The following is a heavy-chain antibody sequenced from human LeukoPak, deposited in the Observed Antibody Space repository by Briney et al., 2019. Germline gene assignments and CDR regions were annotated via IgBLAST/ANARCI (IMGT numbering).Heavy chain of an antibody. D-gene: IGHD3-3*01. J-gene: IGHJ4*02. CDR2: INPNSGGT. Sequence: RASVKVSCKASGCTFTGYYMHWVRQAPGQGLEWMGRINPNSGGTNYAQKLQGRVTMTTDTSTSTAYMELRSLRSDDTAVYYCARGDYDFWSGYPYYFDYWGQGTLVTVSS. CDR3: ARGDYDFWSGYPYYFDY. V-gene: IGHV1-2*06. CDR1: GCTFTGYY.